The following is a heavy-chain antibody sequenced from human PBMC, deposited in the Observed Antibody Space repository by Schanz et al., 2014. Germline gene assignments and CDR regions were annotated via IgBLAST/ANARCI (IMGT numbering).Heavy chain of an antibody. CDR2: ISYSGST. J-gene: IGHJ3*02. CDR1: GGSVSSGGDY. CDR3: ARDRGHGDLPGDI. Sequence: QVQLQESGPGLVKPSQTLFLTCTVSGGSVSSGGDYWSWIRQHPGKGLEWIGFISYSGSTYYNPSLKSRVTISVDTSKNQFSLNLSSATAADTAVYYCARDRGHGDLPGDIWGQGTMXTVSS. V-gene: IGHV4-31*03. D-gene: IGHD4-17*01.